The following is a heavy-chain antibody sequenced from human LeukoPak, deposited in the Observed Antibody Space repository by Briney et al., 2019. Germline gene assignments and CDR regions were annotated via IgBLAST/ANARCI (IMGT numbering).Heavy chain of an antibody. CDR1: GFTVSSNY. CDR2: IKSKTEGGTT. CDR3: NTDSLLLNY. D-gene: IGHD2-15*01. Sequence: PGGSLRLSCAASGFTVSSNYMSWVRQAPGKGLEWVGRIKSKTEGGTTDYAAPVKGRFTISRDDSKNTLYLQMNSLKTEDTAVYYCNTDSLLLNYWGQGTLVTVSS. J-gene: IGHJ4*02. V-gene: IGHV3-15*01.